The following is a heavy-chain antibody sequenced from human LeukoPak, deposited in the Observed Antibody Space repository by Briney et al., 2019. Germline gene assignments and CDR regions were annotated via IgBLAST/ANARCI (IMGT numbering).Heavy chain of an antibody. CDR1: GGSFSGYY. CDR3: ADSHHDFWSGRQYYFDY. V-gene: IGHV4-34*01. CDR2: INHSGST. D-gene: IGHD3-3*01. J-gene: IGHJ4*02. Sequence: PSETPSLTCAVYGGSFSGYYWSWIRQPPGKGLERIGEINHSGSTNYNPSLKSRVTISVDTSKNQFSLKLSSVTAADTAVYYCADSHHDFWSGRQYYFDYWGQGTLVTLSS.